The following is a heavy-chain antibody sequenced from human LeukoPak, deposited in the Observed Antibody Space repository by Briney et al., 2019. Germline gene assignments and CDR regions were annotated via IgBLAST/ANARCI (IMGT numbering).Heavy chain of an antibody. CDR1: GFTFSSYS. Sequence: GGSLRLSCAASGFTFSSYSMNWVRQAPGKGLEWVSSISSSSSYIYYADSVKGRFTISRDNAKNSLYLQMNSLRAEDTAVYYCARVRWGGLYYFDYWGQGTLVTVSS. CDR2: ISSSSSYI. CDR3: ARVRWGGLYYFDY. D-gene: IGHD3-16*01. J-gene: IGHJ4*02. V-gene: IGHV3-21*01.